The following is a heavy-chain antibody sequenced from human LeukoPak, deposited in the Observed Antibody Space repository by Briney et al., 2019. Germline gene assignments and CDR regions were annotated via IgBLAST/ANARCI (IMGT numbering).Heavy chain of an antibody. J-gene: IGHJ4*02. CDR3: ARDPLMVRGVIINSPFDY. D-gene: IGHD3-10*01. Sequence: GGSLRLSCAASGFTFSSYAMHWVRQAPGKGLEWVAVISYDGSNKYYADSVKGRFTISRDNSKNTLYLQMNSLRAEDTAVYYCARDPLMVRGVIINSPFDYWGQGTLVTVSS. CDR2: ISYDGSNK. CDR1: GFTFSSYA. V-gene: IGHV3-30*04.